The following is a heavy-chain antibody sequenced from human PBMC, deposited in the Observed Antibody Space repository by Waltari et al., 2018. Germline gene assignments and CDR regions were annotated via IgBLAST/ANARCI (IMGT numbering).Heavy chain of an antibody. CDR3: ARDTPAPRITGATSVDY. CDR1: GYSISSGYY. J-gene: IGHJ4*02. V-gene: IGHV4-38-2*02. CDR2: IDHSGST. Sequence: QVQLQESGPGLVKPSETQSLTCAVSGYSISSGYYWGWIRQPPGKGLEWIGSIDHSGSTFYNPSLKSRVTISVDTSKNQFSLKLSSVTAADTAVYYCARDTPAPRITGATSVDYWGQGTLVTVSS. D-gene: IGHD1-20*01.